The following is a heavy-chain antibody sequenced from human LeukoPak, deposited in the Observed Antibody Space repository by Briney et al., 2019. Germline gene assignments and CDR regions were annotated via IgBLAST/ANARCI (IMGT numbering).Heavy chain of an antibody. Sequence: SETLSLTCTVSGGSISSSSYYWGWIRQPPGKGLEWIGSIYYSGSTYYNPSLKSRVTISVDTSKNQFSLKLRSVTAADTAVYYCATLSESFAPYSHDYWGQGTLVTVSS. CDR2: IYYSGST. CDR1: GGSISSSSYY. D-gene: IGHD2-21*01. CDR3: ATLSESFAPYSHDY. J-gene: IGHJ4*02. V-gene: IGHV4-39*01.